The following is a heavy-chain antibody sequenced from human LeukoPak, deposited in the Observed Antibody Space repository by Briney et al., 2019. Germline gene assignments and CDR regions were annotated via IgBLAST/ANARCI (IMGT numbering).Heavy chain of an antibody. CDR3: TDVGVGGDY. Sequence: GGSLRLSCAASGFTFSSYEMNWVRQAPGKGLEWVSYISSSGSTIYYADSVKGRFTISRDNAKNSLYLQMNSLTAEDTAVYYCTDVGVGGDYWGQGTLVTVSS. CDR1: GFTFSSYE. CDR2: ISSSGSTI. D-gene: IGHD1-26*01. V-gene: IGHV3-48*03. J-gene: IGHJ4*02.